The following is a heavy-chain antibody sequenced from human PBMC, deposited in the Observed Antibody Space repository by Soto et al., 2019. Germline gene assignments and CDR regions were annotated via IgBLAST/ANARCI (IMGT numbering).Heavy chain of an antibody. CDR1: GFTFSTYW. CDR2: INQDGSGK. V-gene: IGHV3-7*01. D-gene: IGHD2-2*01. CDR3: ARLPPVTSRYYFDF. Sequence: EVQLVESGGGLVQPGGSLRLSCVASGFTFSTYWMSWVRQSPEKGLEWVANINQDGSGKYHVGSVKGRFTISRDNAKDSLYLQMDSLRDEDTAVYYCARLPPVTSRYYFDFWGQGTLVTVSS. J-gene: IGHJ4*02.